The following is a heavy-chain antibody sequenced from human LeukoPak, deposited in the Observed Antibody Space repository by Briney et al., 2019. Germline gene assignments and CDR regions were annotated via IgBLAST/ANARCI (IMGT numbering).Heavy chain of an antibody. CDR1: GFTFSSYA. V-gene: IGHV3-30-3*01. CDR2: ISYDGSNK. D-gene: IGHD6-13*01. CDR3: ARNGPYSSSWYYYYYGMDV. Sequence: GGSLGLSCAASGFTFSSYAMHWVRQAPGKGLEWVAVISYDGSNKYYADSVKGRFTISRDNSKNTLYLQMNSLRAEDTAVYYCARNGPYSSSWYYYYYGMDVWGQGTTVTVSS. J-gene: IGHJ6*02.